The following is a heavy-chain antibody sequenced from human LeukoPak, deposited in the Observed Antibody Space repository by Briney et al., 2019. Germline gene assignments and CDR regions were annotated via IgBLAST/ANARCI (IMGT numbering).Heavy chain of an antibody. CDR2: IYSSGST. CDR3: ARLYYSDSAFDY. V-gene: IGHV4-39*01. CDR1: GGAIISSSFY. Sequence: SQTLSLTRTVSGGAIISSSFYWVWLRQPPGRGLEWIGSIYSSGSTYYNPSVNSRATISVDTSKKELSLELSSVTAADTSMYYCARLYYSDSAFDYWGQGTLVTVSS. J-gene: IGHJ4*01. D-gene: IGHD3-10*01.